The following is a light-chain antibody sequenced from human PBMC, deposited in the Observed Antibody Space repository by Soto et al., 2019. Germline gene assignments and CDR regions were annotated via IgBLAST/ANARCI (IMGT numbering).Light chain of an antibody. CDR3: ISYTSSNTHYVI. CDR1: SNDVGGYNY. V-gene: IGLV2-14*01. Sequence: QSALTQPASVSGSPGQSITISCSGTSNDVGGYNYVSWYQQHPGKAPKLIIYEVTDRPSGVSNRFSGSKSGNTASLTISGLQAEDEADSYCISYTSSNTHYVIIGGGTKLTVL. CDR2: EVT. J-gene: IGLJ2*01.